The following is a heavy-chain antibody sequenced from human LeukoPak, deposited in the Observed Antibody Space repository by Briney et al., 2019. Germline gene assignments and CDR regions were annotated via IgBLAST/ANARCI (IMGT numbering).Heavy chain of an antibody. V-gene: IGHV3-30*04. CDR2: ISYDGSNK. CDR1: GFTFSDYA. D-gene: IGHD1-26*01. CDR3: ASDVVGATPWVYYYYMDV. J-gene: IGHJ6*03. Sequence: GGSLRLSCAASGFTFSDYAIHWVRQAPGKGLEWVAVISYDGSNKYYADSVKGRFTISRDNSKNTLYLQMNSLRAEDAAVYYCASDVVGATPWVYYYYMDVWGKGTTVTVSS.